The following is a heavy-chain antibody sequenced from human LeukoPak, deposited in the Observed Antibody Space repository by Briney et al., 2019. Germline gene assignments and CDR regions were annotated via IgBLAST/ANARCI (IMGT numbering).Heavy chain of an antibody. CDR1: GGTFSSYA. V-gene: IGHV1-69*01. D-gene: IGHD3-3*01. Sequence: GSSVKVSCKASGGTFSSYAISWVRQAPGQGLEWMGGIIPIFGTANYAQKFQGRVTTTADESTSTAYMELSSLRSEDTAVYYCARDILRFLEWRPDWFDPWGQGTLVTVSS. CDR2: IIPIFGTA. CDR3: ARDILRFLEWRPDWFDP. J-gene: IGHJ5*02.